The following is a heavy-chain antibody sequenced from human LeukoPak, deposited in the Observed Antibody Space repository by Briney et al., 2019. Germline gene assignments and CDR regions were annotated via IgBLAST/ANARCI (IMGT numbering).Heavy chain of an antibody. V-gene: IGHV3-23*01. CDR3: AKDLYSGSWEAYGMDV. Sequence: GGSLRLSCAASGFTFSSYAMSWVRQAPGKGLEWVSAISGSGGSTYYADSVKGRFTISRDNSKNTLYLQMNSLRAEDTAVYYCAKDLYSGSWEAYGMDVWGQGTTVTVSS. D-gene: IGHD6-13*01. CDR2: ISGSGGST. CDR1: GFTFSSYA. J-gene: IGHJ6*02.